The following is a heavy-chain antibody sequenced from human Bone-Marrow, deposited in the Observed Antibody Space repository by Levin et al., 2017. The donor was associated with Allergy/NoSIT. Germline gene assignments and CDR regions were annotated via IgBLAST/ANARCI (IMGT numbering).Heavy chain of an antibody. J-gene: IGHJ6*02. CDR3: ARRDRITTYGVVPNGMDV. CDR2: MNPKSGTT. Sequence: ASVKVSCEASGYTFTDYDINWLRQANGQGFEWMGWMNPKSGTTGSVQKFQGRLSLTRNTSISTAYMELSSLTSEDTAVYYCARRDRITTYGVVPNGMDVWGQGTTVAVSS. D-gene: IGHD3-3*01. V-gene: IGHV1-8*01. CDR1: GYTFTDYD.